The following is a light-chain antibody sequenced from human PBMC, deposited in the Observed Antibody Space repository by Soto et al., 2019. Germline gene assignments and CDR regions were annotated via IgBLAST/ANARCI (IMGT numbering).Light chain of an antibody. V-gene: IGLV2-14*01. CDR1: SRDIGAYNY. CDR3: TSYTSSSTLV. Sequence: QSALTQPASVSGSPGQSITISCTGTSRDIGAYNYVSWYQQHPGKAPKLIIYEVKIRPSGISNRFSGSKSGNTASLTISGLQAEDEANYFCTSYTSSSTLVFGGGTQLTVL. J-gene: IGLJ2*01. CDR2: EVK.